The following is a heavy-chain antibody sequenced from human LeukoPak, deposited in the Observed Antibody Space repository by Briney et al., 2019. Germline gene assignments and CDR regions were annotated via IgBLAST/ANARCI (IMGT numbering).Heavy chain of an antibody. CDR2: IFPVDSDT. CDR1: GYIFTTYW. Sequence: ESLKISCKASGYIFTTYWIGWVRQMPGKGLEWMGIIFPVDSDTRYSPSFQGQVTISADKSINTAYLQWSSLKASDTAMYYCASRVVTPDAFDVWGLGTMVTVSS. J-gene: IGHJ3*01. CDR3: ASRVVTPDAFDV. V-gene: IGHV5-51*01. D-gene: IGHD4-23*01.